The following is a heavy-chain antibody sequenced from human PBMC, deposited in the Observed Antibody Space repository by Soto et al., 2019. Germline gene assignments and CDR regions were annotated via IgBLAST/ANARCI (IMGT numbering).Heavy chain of an antibody. V-gene: IGHV1-8*01. D-gene: IGHD4-4*01. CDR2: MNPDSGNA. Sequence: QVQMVQSGAEMKTPGASVKVYCQNYGYTFTYYDINWARQPPGQGLEWVGWMNPDSGNAGYAQKFQGRVTLTRDTSRNTAYMELSSLRPDDPAVYYCARSPAVTTQRYPRPYGWFDPWGQGTPVSVSS. CDR1: GYTFTYYD. J-gene: IGHJ5*02. CDR3: ARSPAVTTQRYPRPYGWFDP.